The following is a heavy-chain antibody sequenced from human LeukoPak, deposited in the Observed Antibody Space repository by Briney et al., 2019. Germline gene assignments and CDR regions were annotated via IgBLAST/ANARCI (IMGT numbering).Heavy chain of an antibody. Sequence: QAGGSLRLSCAASGFTFSDYWVHWVRQAPGKGLEWASVIYSGGNTYYADSVKGRFSISRDNSKNTVYLQMNSLRAEDTAVYYCARLVTGTTVINSGWFDPWGQGTLVTVSS. CDR1: GFTFSDYW. CDR3: ARLVTGTTVINSGWFDP. J-gene: IGHJ5*02. CDR2: IYSGGNT. V-gene: IGHV3-66*04. D-gene: IGHD4-23*01.